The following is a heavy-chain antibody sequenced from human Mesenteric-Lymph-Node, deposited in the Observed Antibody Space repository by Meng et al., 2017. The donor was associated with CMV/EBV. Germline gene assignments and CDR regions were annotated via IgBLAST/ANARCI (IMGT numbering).Heavy chain of an antibody. V-gene: IGHV2-5*02. Sequence: SGFSLNTNGVGVGWIRQPPGKALEWLALIYWDDVKRYSPSLRSRLTITKDASRNQVVLTMTTIDPVDTATYYCARRYSAYDLYYFDHWGQGTLVTVSS. CDR3: ARRYSAYDLYYFDH. D-gene: IGHD5-12*01. CDR2: IYWDDVK. J-gene: IGHJ4*02. CDR1: GFSLNTNGVG.